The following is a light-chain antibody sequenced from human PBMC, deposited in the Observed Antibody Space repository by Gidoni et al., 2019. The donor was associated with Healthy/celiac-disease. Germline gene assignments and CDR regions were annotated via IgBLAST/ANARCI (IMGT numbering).Light chain of an antibody. CDR2: AAS. J-gene: IGKJ1*01. CDR3: QQSYSTPWT. Sequence: IQITQSPSSLSASVGDRVTITCRASQSISSYLNWYQQKPGKAPKLLIYAASSLQSGVPSRFSGSGSGKDFTRTISSLQPEDFETYYCQQSYSTPWTFGQGTKVEIK. V-gene: IGKV1-39*01. CDR1: QSISSY.